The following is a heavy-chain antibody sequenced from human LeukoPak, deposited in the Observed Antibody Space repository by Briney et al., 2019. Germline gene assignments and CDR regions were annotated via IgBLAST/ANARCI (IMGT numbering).Heavy chain of an antibody. D-gene: IGHD2-2*01. CDR1: GYTFTSYG. Sequence: ASVKVSCKASGYTFTSYGTSWVRQAPGQGLEWMGWISAYNGNTNYAQKLQGRVTMTTDTSTSTAYMELRSLRSDDTAVYYCARCPLPTLGYCGSTSCYLARPYYYMDVWGKGTTVTISS. CDR2: ISAYNGNT. CDR3: ARCPLPTLGYCGSTSCYLARPYYYMDV. V-gene: IGHV1-18*01. J-gene: IGHJ6*03.